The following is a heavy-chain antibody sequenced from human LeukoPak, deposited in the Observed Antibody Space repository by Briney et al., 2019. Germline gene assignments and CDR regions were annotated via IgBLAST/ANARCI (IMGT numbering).Heavy chain of an antibody. V-gene: IGHV1-24*01. D-gene: IGHD3-3*01. CDR3: ATSPSGYLAFDY. CDR1: GYTLTELS. J-gene: IGHJ4*02. Sequence: GSVKVSCKVSGYTLTELSMHWVRQAPGKGLEWMGGFDPEDGETIYAQKFQGRVTMTEDTSTDTAYMELSSLRSEDTAVYYCATSPSGYLAFDYWGQGTLVTVSS. CDR2: FDPEDGET.